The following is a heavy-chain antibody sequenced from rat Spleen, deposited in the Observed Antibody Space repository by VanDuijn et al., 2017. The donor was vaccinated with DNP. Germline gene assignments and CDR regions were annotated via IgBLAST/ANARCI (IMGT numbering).Heavy chain of an antibody. Sequence: EVLLVESGGGLVQPGRSLKLSCAASGFSFSDYDMAWVRQVPGKGLEWVASITSNGVSTYYSYSVKGRFTISRDNAKNTQFLQMDSLRSEDTATYYCARGDILRSFDYWGQGVMVTVSS. CDR1: GFSFSDYD. V-gene: IGHV5S13*01. CDR2: ITSNGVST. CDR3: ARGDILRSFDY. D-gene: IGHD1-6*01. J-gene: IGHJ2*01.